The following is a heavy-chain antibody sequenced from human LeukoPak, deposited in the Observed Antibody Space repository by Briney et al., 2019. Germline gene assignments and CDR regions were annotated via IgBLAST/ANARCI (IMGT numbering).Heavy chain of an antibody. D-gene: IGHD4-17*01. CDR1: GGSISSSSYY. J-gene: IGHJ6*03. CDR2: IYYSGST. V-gene: IGHV4-39*07. Sequence: KPSETLSLTCTVSGGSISSSSYYWGWIRQPPGKGLEWIGSIYYSGSTYYNPSLKSRVTISVDTSKNQFSLKLSSVTAADTAVYYCARERGYGDYNYYYYYYMDVWGKGTTVTVSS. CDR3: ARERGYGDYNYYYYYYMDV.